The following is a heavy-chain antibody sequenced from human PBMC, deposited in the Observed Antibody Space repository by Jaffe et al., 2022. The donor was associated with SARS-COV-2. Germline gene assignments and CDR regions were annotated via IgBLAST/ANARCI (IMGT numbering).Heavy chain of an antibody. CDR3: ARVHPREADFDY. D-gene: IGHD1-26*01. CDR1: GFTFSSYA. Sequence: QVQLVESGGGVVQPGRSLRLSCAASGFTFSSYAMHWVRQAPGKGLEWVAVISYDGSNKYYADSVKGRFTISRDNSKNTLYLQMNSLRAEDTAVYYCARVHPREADFDYWGQGTLVTVSS. J-gene: IGHJ4*02. CDR2: ISYDGSNK. V-gene: IGHV3-30-3*01.